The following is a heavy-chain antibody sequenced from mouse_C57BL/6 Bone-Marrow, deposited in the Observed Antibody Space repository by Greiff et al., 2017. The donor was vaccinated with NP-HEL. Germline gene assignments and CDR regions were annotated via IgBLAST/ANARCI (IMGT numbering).Heavy chain of an antibody. V-gene: IGHV7-3*01. CDR1: GFTFTDYY. CDR3: ARYGYTWYFDV. Sequence: EVQRVESGGGLVQPGGSLSLSCAASGFTFTDYYMSWVRQPPGKALEWLGFIRNKANGYTTEYSASVKGRFTIARDNSQSILYLQLNALRADDSATYYCARYGYTWYFDVWGTGTTVTVSS. CDR2: IRNKANGYTT. D-gene: IGHD1-2*01. J-gene: IGHJ1*03.